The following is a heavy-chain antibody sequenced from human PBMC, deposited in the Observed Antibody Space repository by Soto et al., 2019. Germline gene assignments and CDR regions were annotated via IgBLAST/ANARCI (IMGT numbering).Heavy chain of an antibody. D-gene: IGHD3-10*01. CDR1: GGSISGYY. CDR3: ARGSGSTFDY. V-gene: IGHV4-59*12. J-gene: IGHJ4*02. CDR2: IYYSGST. Sequence: QVQLQESGPGLVKPSETLSLTCTVSGGSISGYYWSWIRQPPGRGLECIGNIYYSGSTNYNPSLRNRVTLSVDTSKNQFSLKLSSVTAADTAVYYWARGSGSTFDYWGQGTLVTVSS.